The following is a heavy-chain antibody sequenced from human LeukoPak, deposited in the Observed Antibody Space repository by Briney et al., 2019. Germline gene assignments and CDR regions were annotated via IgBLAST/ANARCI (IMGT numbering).Heavy chain of an antibody. Sequence: SGGSLRLSCAVSGFTFSSYSMNWVRQAPGKGLEWVSSISSSSSYIYYADSVKGRFTISRDNAKNSLYLQMNSLRAEDTAVYYCARDFNRYPGIAVAGTLCYFDYWGQGTLVTVSS. D-gene: IGHD6-19*01. CDR3: ARDFNRYPGIAVAGTLCYFDY. CDR2: ISSSSSYI. CDR1: GFTFSSYS. J-gene: IGHJ4*02. V-gene: IGHV3-21*01.